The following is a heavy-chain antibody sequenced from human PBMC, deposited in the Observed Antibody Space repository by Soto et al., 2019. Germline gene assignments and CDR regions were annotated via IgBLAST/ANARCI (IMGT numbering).Heavy chain of an antibody. V-gene: IGHV4-39*01. J-gene: IGHJ2*01. Sequence: PSETLSLTCNVSGGSISSSTYYWGWFRQPPGKALEWIGSISYSVNTYYNPSLKSRVTISIDTSKNQLSLQLSSVTAAGTAVYYCAKSSVSSLLILLYFDLWGRGTLVTVSS. CDR1: GGSISSSTYY. D-gene: IGHD3-16*01. CDR3: AKSSVSSLLILLYFDL. CDR2: ISYSVNT.